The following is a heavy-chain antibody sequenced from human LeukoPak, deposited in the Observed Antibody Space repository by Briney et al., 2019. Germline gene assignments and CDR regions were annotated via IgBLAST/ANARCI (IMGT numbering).Heavy chain of an antibody. CDR2: IYYSGIT. CDR1: GGSISSDDYY. V-gene: IGHV4-30-4*08. Sequence: SETLSLTCTVSGGSISSDDYYWIWIRQPPGKGLEWIGYIYYSGITYYNPSLKSRVTISVDTSKNQFSLKLSSVTAADTAVYYCARPYCSSNSCYRSLDYWGQGTLVTVSS. J-gene: IGHJ4*02. CDR3: ARPYCSSNSCYRSLDY. D-gene: IGHD2-2*02.